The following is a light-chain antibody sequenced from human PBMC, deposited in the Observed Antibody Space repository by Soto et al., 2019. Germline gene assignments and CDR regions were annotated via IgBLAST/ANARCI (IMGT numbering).Light chain of an antibody. CDR1: SSDVGSYNL. V-gene: IGLV2-23*01. J-gene: IGLJ2*01. CDR2: EGS. CDR3: CSYAGSSTLV. Sequence: QSALTQPASVSGSPGQSITISCTGTSSDVGSYNLVSWYQQHPGKAPKLMIYEGSKRPSGVSNRFSGSKSGNTASLTISGLQAEDEADYYCCSYAGSSTLVFGGGTKXAV.